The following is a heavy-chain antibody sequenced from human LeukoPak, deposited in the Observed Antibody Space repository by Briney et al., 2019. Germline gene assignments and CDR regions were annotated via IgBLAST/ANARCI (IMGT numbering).Heavy chain of an antibody. Sequence: ASVKVSCKASGYTFTGYYMYWVRQAPGQGLEWMGRINPNSGGTNYAQKFQGRVTMTSDKSISTAYMVLSRLRSDDTAVYYCARDSYSGSYSHLYWGQGTLVTVSS. CDR3: ARDSYSGSYSHLY. CDR1: GYTFTGYY. J-gene: IGHJ4*02. CDR2: INPNSGGT. V-gene: IGHV1-2*06. D-gene: IGHD1-26*01.